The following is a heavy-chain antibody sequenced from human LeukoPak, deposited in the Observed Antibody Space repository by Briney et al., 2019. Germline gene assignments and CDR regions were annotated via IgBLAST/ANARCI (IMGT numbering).Heavy chain of an antibody. CDR3: ARSSMVDAAFPGT. CDR2: INPNSGVT. J-gene: IGHJ5*02. V-gene: IGHV1-2*06. CDR1: GYTFTGYY. D-gene: IGHD2-15*01. Sequence: ASVKVSCKASGYTFTGYYIHWVRQAPGQGLEWMGRINPNSGVTNYAQKFQGRVTMTRDTSISTAYMDLSSLTCDDTAFYYCARSSMVDAAFPGTWGQGTLVTVSS.